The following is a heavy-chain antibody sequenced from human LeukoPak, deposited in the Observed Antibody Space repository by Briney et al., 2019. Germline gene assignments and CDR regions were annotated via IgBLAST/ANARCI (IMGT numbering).Heavy chain of an antibody. CDR2: ISYDGSNK. CDR3: AKGGSGSRGDIMDV. D-gene: IGHD3-10*01. CDR1: GFTFSNYW. J-gene: IGHJ6*04. Sequence: GGSLRLSCAASGFTFSNYWMSWVRQAPGKGLEWVAVISYDGSNKYYADSVKGRFTISRDNSKNTLYLQMNSLRAEDTAVYYCAKGGSGSRGDIMDVWGKGTTVTVSS. V-gene: IGHV3-30*18.